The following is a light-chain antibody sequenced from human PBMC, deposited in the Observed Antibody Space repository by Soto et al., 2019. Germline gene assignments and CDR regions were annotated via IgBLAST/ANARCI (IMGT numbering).Light chain of an antibody. J-gene: IGKJ5*01. CDR3: QQRDKWPIT. CDR1: QAVNTR. V-gene: IGKV3-11*01. CDR2: LTS. Sequence: EIVLKHSPATLSSFTGDRVSLSCRASQAVNTRLAWYQHKPGQAPRLLISLTSNRAAGIPARFSGSGSGTDFTLTISDVEPEDFAVYYCQQRDKWPITFGQGTRLE.